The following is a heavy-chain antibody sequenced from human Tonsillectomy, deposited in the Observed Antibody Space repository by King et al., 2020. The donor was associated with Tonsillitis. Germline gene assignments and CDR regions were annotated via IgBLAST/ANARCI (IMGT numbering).Heavy chain of an antibody. V-gene: IGHV1-58*01. D-gene: IGHD5-12*01. CDR3: ATEGGMATWFDP. Sequence: MQLVQSGPEVRKPGTSVKVSCKASGLTFSTSAVQWVRQARGQRLEWIGWIVVGSGTTNYAQKFQERVTITRDMSTRTVYMELSSLRSEDTAVYYCATEGGMATWFDPWGQGTLVTVSS. J-gene: IGHJ5*02. CDR2: IVVGSGTT. CDR1: GLTFSTSA.